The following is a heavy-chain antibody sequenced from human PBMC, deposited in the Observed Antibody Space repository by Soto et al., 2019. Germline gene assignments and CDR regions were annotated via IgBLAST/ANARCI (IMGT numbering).Heavy chain of an antibody. CDR2: ISAYNGNT. J-gene: IGHJ5*02. CDR3: AREHAHYDYIWGSYRENWFDP. CDR1: GYTFTSYG. Sequence: ASVKVSCKASGYTFTSYGISWVRQAPGQGLECMGWISAYNGNTNYAQKLQGRVTMTTDTSTSTAYMELRSLRSDDTAVYYCAREHAHYDYIWGSYRENWFDPWGQGTLVTVSS. V-gene: IGHV1-18*01. D-gene: IGHD3-16*02.